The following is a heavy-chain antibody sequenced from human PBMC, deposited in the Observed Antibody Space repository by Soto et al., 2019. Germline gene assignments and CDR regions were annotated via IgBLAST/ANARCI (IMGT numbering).Heavy chain of an antibody. J-gene: IGHJ6*02. D-gene: IGHD6-19*01. CDR1: RMD. CDR2: IFPTDEK. CDR3: ARIFGAGWSGGFRYSGMDV. V-gene: IGHV2-26*01. Sequence: RMDWTWIRQTPGRALEWLAHIFPTDEKAYNTTLKNRLVISKDTSKGQVVLTMTDVNPLDTATSYCARIFGAGWSGGFRYSGMDVWGQGTAVTVSS.